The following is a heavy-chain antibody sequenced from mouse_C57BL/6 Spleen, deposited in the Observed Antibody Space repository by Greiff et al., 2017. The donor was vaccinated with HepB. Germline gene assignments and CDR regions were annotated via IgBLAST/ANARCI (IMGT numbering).Heavy chain of an antibody. CDR3: ARMDTTVVARAMDY. Sequence: VQLKESGPGLVQPSQSLSITCTVSGFSLTSYGVHWVRQSPGKGLEWLGVIWSGGSTDYNAAFISRLSISKDNSKSQVFFKMNSLQADDTAIYYCARMDTTVVARAMDYWGQGTSVTVSS. V-gene: IGHV2-2*01. D-gene: IGHD1-1*01. CDR2: IWSGGST. J-gene: IGHJ4*01. CDR1: GFSLTSYG.